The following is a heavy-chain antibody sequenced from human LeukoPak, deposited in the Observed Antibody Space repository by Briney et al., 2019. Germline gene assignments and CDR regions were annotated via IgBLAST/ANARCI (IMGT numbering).Heavy chain of an antibody. D-gene: IGHD6-13*01. Sequence: GESLKISCKGSGYSFTSYWIGWVRRMPGKGLEWMGIIYPGDSDTRYSPSFQGQVTISADKSISTAYLQWSSLKASDTAMYYCARLRIYSSSWYDAFDIWGQGTMVTVSS. CDR2: IYPGDSDT. CDR3: ARLRIYSSSWYDAFDI. V-gene: IGHV5-51*01. CDR1: GYSFTSYW. J-gene: IGHJ3*02.